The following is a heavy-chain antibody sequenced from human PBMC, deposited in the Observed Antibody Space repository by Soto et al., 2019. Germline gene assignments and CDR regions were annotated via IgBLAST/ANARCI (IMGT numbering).Heavy chain of an antibody. V-gene: IGHV1-2*02. CDR3: ALTGRGGS. D-gene: IGHD1-20*01. CDR1: GYTFTGQF. CDR2: INPNSGGT. Sequence: ASVKVSCKASGYTFTGQFMHWVRQAPGQGLEWMGWINPNSGGTTYSQRFQGRVTMTRETSITTGYMEMTGLTSNATAVYYCALTGRGGSWGQGTRATVYS. J-gene: IGHJ5*02.